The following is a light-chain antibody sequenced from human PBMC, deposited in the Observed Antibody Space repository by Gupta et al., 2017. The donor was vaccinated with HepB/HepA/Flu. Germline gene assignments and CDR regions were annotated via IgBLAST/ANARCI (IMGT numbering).Light chain of an antibody. V-gene: IGKV3-15*01. CDR1: QSVSHN. Sequence: EIVMTQSPATLSVSPGERATLSCRASQSVSHNLAWYQQKPGQAPRLLIYGASTRATGIPARFSGSGSGTEFIFTISSLQSEDFAVYYCQQYNNWPPSTFGPGTKVDIK. J-gene: IGKJ3*01. CDR2: GAS. CDR3: QQYNNWPPST.